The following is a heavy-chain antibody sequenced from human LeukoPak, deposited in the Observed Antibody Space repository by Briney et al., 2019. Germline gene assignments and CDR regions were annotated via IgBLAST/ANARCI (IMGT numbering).Heavy chain of an antibody. D-gene: IGHD6-19*01. Sequence: ASVKVSCKASGYTFTSYGISWVRQAPGQGLEWMGRISAYNGNTNYAQKLQGRVTMTTDTSTSTAYMELRSLRSDDTAVYYCARDHAGIAVAGNGEFDYWGQGTLVTVSS. CDR3: ARDHAGIAVAGNGEFDY. V-gene: IGHV1-18*01. CDR1: GYTFTSYG. J-gene: IGHJ4*02. CDR2: ISAYNGNT.